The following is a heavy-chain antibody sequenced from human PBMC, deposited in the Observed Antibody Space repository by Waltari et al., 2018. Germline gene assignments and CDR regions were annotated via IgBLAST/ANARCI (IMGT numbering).Heavy chain of an antibody. CDR2: IYSGGST. Sequence: EVQLVESGGGLIQPGGSLRLYCAASGFTVSSNYMSWVRQAPGKGLEWVSVIYSGGSTYYADSVKGRFTISRDNSKNTLYLQMNSLRAEDTAVYYCARVDLWFGELSGAFDIWGQGTMVTVSS. V-gene: IGHV3-53*01. J-gene: IGHJ3*02. CDR1: GFTVSSNY. D-gene: IGHD3-10*01. CDR3: ARVDLWFGELSGAFDI.